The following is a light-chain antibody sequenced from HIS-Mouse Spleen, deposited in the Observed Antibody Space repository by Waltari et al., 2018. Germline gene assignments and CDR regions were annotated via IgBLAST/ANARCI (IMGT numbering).Light chain of an antibody. CDR2: EDS. CDR3: YSTDSSGNHRV. CDR1: ALPKKY. Sequence: SYALTQPPSVSGSPGQTARITCSGDALPKKYADWYQQKSGQAPVLVIYEDSKRPSGIPERFSGSSSGTMATLTISGAQVEDEADYYCYSTDSSGNHRVFGGGTKLTVL. V-gene: IGLV3-10*01. J-gene: IGLJ2*01.